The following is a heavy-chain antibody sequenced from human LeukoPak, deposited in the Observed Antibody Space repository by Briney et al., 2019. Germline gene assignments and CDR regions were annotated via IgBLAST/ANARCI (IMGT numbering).Heavy chain of an antibody. CDR3: AKDLRKLVRGVPDYYGMDV. D-gene: IGHD3-10*01. Sequence: GGSLRLSCAASGFTFSSYGIHWVRQAPGKGLEWVASVSYDGSNKFYADSVKGRFTISRDSSRNTLYLEMNSLSAEDKAVYYCAKDLRKLVRGVPDYYGMDVWGQGTTVTVYS. CDR2: VSYDGSNK. V-gene: IGHV3-30*18. CDR1: GFTFSSYG. J-gene: IGHJ6*02.